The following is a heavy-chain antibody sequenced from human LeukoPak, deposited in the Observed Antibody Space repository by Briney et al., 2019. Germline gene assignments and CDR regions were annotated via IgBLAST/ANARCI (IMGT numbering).Heavy chain of an antibody. V-gene: IGHV4-59*01. Sequence: SETLSLTCTVSGGSISSYYWSWIRQPPGKGLEWIGYIYYSGSTNYNPSLKSRVAISVDTSKNQFSLKLSSVTAADTAVYYCARGLRITMVRGVIGPLDYWGQGTLVTVSP. J-gene: IGHJ4*02. CDR2: IYYSGST. CDR3: ARGLRITMVRGVIGPLDY. CDR1: GGSISSYY. D-gene: IGHD3-10*01.